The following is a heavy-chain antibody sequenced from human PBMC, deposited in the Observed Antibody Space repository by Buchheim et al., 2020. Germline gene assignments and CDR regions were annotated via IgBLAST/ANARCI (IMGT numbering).Heavy chain of an antibody. Sequence: QVQLQESGPGLVKPSQTLSLTCTVSGDSITSGNYNWNWIRQHPGKGLEWIGHILTSGSTSYNPSLKSRVTISADTPMNQFFLRLNSVTDADTAVYFCARGPSGDKVEYWGQGIL. CDR3: ARGPSGDKVEY. J-gene: IGHJ4*02. D-gene: IGHD2-21*01. V-gene: IGHV4-31*03. CDR1: GDSITSGNYN. CDR2: ILTSGST.